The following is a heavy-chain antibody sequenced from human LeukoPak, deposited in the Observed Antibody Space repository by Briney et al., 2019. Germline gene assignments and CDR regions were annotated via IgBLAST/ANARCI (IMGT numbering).Heavy chain of an antibody. J-gene: IGHJ3*02. CDR3: AKEINHQWLVPLDAFDI. V-gene: IGHV3-23*01. D-gene: IGHD6-19*01. Sequence: GGSLRLSCAASGFSFTSYAMSWVRQAPGQGLDWISGISASGTTTYYADSAKGRVTISRDKSKNTLYLQMNSLRAEDTAVYYCAKEINHQWLVPLDAFDIWGPGTMVTVSS. CDR2: ISASGTTT. CDR1: GFSFTSYA.